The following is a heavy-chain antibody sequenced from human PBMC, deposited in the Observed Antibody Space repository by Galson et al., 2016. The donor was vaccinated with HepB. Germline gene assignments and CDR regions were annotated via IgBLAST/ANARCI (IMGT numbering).Heavy chain of an antibody. D-gene: IGHD1-26*01. J-gene: IGHJ5*02. CDR2: ISYSGSA. V-gene: IGHV4-31*03. CDR3: ARDSGSYYGRFDP. Sequence: TLSLTCIVSGDSITRGGYYWRWIRQHPGKGLEWIGPISYSGSASYNPSPQSRIIISLDTSKNQFTLKMTSVTAADAAVDFCARDSGSYYGRFDPWGQGTVVTVSS. CDR1: GDSITRGGYY.